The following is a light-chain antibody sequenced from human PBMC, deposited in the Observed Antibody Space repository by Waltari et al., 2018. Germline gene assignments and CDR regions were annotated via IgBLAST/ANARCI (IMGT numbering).Light chain of an antibody. CDR1: QSIGSY. Sequence: EIVLTQSPVTLSLSPGDTAPLPCRASQSIGSYFAWYQRNPGQAPRLLIYDASNRAAGIPPRFSGGGSGTDFTLTISGLEPEDFAVYYCQHRNTGLTFGGGTKVEIE. CDR2: DAS. J-gene: IGKJ4*01. CDR3: QHRNTGLT. V-gene: IGKV3-11*01.